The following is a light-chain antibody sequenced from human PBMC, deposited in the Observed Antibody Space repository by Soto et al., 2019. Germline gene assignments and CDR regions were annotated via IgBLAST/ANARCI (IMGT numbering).Light chain of an antibody. CDR1: QSVNNNY. CDR2: GAS. CDR3: QQYGSSPPWT. Sequence: EIVLTQSPGTLSLSPGERATLSCRASQSVNNNYLAWYQQKPGQAPRLLIFGASRRATGIPDRFSGSGSGTDFTLTISRLEPEDFAVHYCQQYGSSPPWTFGQGTKVDIK. J-gene: IGKJ1*01. V-gene: IGKV3-20*01.